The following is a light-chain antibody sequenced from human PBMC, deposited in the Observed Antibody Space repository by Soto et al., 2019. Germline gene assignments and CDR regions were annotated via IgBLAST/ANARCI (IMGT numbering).Light chain of an antibody. Sequence: QSVLTQPASVSGSPGQSITISCTGTSXDVGGYNYVPWYQQHPGKAPKLMIYEVSNRPSGVSNRFSGSKSGNTASLTISGLQAEDEADYYCSSYTSSSTPYVFGTGTKVTVL. CDR3: SSYTSSSTPYV. J-gene: IGLJ1*01. CDR1: SXDVGGYNY. CDR2: EVS. V-gene: IGLV2-14*01.